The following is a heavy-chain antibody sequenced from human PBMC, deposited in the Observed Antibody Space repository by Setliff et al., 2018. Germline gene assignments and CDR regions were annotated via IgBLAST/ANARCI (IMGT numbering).Heavy chain of an antibody. J-gene: IGHJ4*02. CDR1: GGSINNYH. CDR3: AREPWYYNFWSGYTQYYFDY. V-gene: IGHV4-4*08. Sequence: SETLSLTCTVSGGSINNYHWNWIRQPPGKGLEWIVYVVYNGNTHSNPSLNLRVTISVDTSKNQFSLNLSSVTAADTAVYYCAREPWYYNFWSGYTQYYFDYWGQGTLVTVSS. CDR2: VVYNGNT. D-gene: IGHD3-3*01.